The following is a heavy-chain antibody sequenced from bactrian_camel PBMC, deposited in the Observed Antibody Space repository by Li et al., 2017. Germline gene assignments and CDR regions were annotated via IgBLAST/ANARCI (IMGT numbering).Heavy chain of an antibody. CDR1: GLAENSRC. J-gene: IGHJ7*01. V-gene: IGHV3-2*01. CDR2: VYSASGTD. D-gene: IGHD3*01. Sequence: QVQLVESGGGSVQAGGSLRLSCSISGLAENSRCRTWFRQPPGKEREEVARVYSASGTDFYADSVKGRFTISQDKDKKTVYLQMNSLQPEDTATYYCAARMAGYCGLDANDMEYWGKGTQVTVS.